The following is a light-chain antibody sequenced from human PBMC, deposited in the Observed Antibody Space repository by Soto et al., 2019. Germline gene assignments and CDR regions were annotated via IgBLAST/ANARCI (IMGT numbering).Light chain of an antibody. CDR2: YAS. CDR1: QTVRNN. CDR3: QQYDSWPRT. V-gene: IGKV3-15*01. Sequence: EFGLTQSPDTLSLSPGERATLSCRASQTVRNNYLAWYQQKPGQAPRLLIYYASSRATGIPVKFSGSGSGTEFTLTIGSLQSEDLAVYYCQQYDSWPRTFGQGTKVDIK. J-gene: IGKJ1*01.